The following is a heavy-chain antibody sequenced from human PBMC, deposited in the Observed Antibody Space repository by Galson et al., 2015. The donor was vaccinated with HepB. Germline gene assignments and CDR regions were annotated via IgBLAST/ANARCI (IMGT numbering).Heavy chain of an antibody. Sequence: SLRLSCAASGFTFSSYAMHWVRQAPGKGLEWVAVISYDGSNKYYADSVKGRFTISRDNSKNTLYLQMNSLRAEDTAVYYCARGGRDYGGGNAFDIWGQGTMVTVSS. CDR3: ARGGRDYGGGNAFDI. V-gene: IGHV3-30*04. CDR2: ISYDGSNK. J-gene: IGHJ3*02. D-gene: IGHD4-23*01. CDR1: GFTFSSYA.